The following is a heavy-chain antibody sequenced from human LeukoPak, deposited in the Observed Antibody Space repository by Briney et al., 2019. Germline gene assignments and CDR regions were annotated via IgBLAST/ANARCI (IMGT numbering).Heavy chain of an antibody. J-gene: IGHJ4*02. D-gene: IGHD1-1*01. Sequence: SETLSLTCAVSGGSISSSNWWSWVRQPPGKGLEWIGEIYHSGSTNYNPSLKSRVTISVDKSKNQFSLKLSSVTDADTAVYYCASVQLTRFTIDYWGQGTLVTVSS. CDR2: IYHSGST. CDR1: GGSISSSNW. V-gene: IGHV4-4*02. CDR3: ASVQLTRFTIDY.